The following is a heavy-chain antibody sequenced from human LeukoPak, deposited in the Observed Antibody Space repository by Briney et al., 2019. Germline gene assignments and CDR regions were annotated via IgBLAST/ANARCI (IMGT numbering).Heavy chain of an antibody. Sequence: PGRSLRLSCAASGFTFDDYAMHWVRQAPGKGLEWVSGISWNSGSIGYADSVKGRFTISRDNAKNSLYLQMNSLRAEDTALYYCAKGEGRDYYDSSGYYMWGQGTLVTVSS. J-gene: IGHJ4*02. D-gene: IGHD3-22*01. CDR2: ISWNSGSI. CDR1: GFTFDDYA. CDR3: AKGEGRDYYDSSGYYM. V-gene: IGHV3-9*01.